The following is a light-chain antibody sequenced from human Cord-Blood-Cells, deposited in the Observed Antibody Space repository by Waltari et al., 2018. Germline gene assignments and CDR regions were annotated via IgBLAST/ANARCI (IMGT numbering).Light chain of an antibody. CDR2: DVS. V-gene: IGLV2-14*03. CDR3: SSYTSSSTWV. J-gene: IGLJ3*02. CDR1: SIVVGGYKY. Sequence: QSALTQPASASGSPGPSFTISCTGNSIVVGGYKYVSWYQQHPGKAPKLMIYDVSNRPSGVSNRFSGSKSGNTASLTISGLQAEDEADYYCSSYTSSSTWVFGGGTKLTVL.